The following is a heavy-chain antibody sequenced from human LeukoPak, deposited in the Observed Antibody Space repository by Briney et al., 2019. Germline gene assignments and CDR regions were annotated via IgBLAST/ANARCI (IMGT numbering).Heavy chain of an antibody. CDR1: GYSFTNSW. D-gene: IGHD6-13*01. Sequence: GESLKISCKDSGYSFTNSWIAWVRKMPGKGLEWMGIIYPGDSETRYSPSFQGHVTISADKSINTAYLQWSSLKASDTAIYYCARRDSSSRDWFDPWGQGTLVTVSS. CDR3: ARRDSSSRDWFDP. V-gene: IGHV5-51*01. CDR2: IYPGDSET. J-gene: IGHJ5*02.